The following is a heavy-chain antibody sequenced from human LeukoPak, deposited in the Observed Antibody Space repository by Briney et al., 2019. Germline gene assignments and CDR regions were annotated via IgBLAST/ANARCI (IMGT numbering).Heavy chain of an antibody. CDR2: IYFNGRP. Sequence: PSETLSLTCTASGGSLTSSSYYWGWIRQSPGKGLEWIGSIYFNGRPYYNPSLKSRVTISADTSKSQFSLKLTSVTAADTAVYYCARHWKYCSVGSCSDNWFDSWGQGTLVTVSS. D-gene: IGHD2-15*01. V-gene: IGHV4-39*01. CDR3: ARHWKYCSVGSCSDNWFDS. CDR1: GGSLTSSSYY. J-gene: IGHJ5*01.